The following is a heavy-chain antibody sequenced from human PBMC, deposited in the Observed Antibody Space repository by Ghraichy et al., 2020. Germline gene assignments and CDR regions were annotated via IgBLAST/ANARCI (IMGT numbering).Heavy chain of an antibody. J-gene: IGHJ5*01. Sequence: SETLSLTCTVSGDSISNYYWSWIRQPAGKGLEWIGRIYTSGGIYTSGSTSYNPSLKSRVTMSVDTSKNQFSLKLSSVTAADTAVYFCARDYCRGSSCYNWFDSWGQGTLVTVSS. CDR1: GDSISNYY. CDR2: IYTSGGIYTSGST. V-gene: IGHV4-4*07. D-gene: IGHD2-15*01. CDR3: ARDYCRGSSCYNWFDS.